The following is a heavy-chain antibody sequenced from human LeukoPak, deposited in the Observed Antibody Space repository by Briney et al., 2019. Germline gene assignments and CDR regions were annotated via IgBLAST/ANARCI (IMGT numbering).Heavy chain of an antibody. J-gene: IGHJ4*02. CDR2: INSDGSST. D-gene: IGHD4-17*01. CDR1: GFTFSSYW. V-gene: IGHV3-74*01. Sequence: PGGSLRLSCAASGFTFSSYWMHWVRQAPGKGLVWVSRINSDGSSTSHADSVKGRFTISRDNAKNTLYLQMNSLRVEDTAVYYCARAGNDYGDPYFDYWGQGTLVTVSS. CDR3: ARAGNDYGDPYFDY.